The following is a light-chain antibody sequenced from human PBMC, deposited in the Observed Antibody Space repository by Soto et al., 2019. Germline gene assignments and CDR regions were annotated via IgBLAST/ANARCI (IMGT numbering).Light chain of an antibody. CDR3: QKYNSAPPWT. CDR1: QDISNY. J-gene: IGKJ1*01. V-gene: IGKV1-27*01. Sequence: DIQMTQSPSSLSASVGDRVTITCRATQDISNYLAWYQQKPGKVPNLLIYAASTLQSGVPSRFSGSGSGTAFTLTISSLQTEDVATYYGQKYNSAPPWTFGQGTKVEI. CDR2: AAS.